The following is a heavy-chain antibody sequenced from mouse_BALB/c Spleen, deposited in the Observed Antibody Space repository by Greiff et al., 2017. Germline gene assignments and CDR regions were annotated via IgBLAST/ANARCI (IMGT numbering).Heavy chain of an antibody. CDR2: ISDGGSYT. J-gene: IGHJ3*01. CDR1: GFTFSDYY. D-gene: IGHD1-1*01. V-gene: IGHV5-4*02. Sequence: DVKLQESGGGLVKPGGSLKLSCAASGFTFSDYYMYWVRQTPEKRLEWVATISDGGSYTYYPDSVKGRFTISRDNAKNNLYLQMSSLKSEDTAMYYCARGDYYGSSYGFAYWGQGTLVTVSA. CDR3: ARGDYYGSSYGFAY.